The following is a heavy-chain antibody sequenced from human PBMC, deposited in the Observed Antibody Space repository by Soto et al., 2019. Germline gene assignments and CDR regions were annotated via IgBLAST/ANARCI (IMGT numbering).Heavy chain of an antibody. D-gene: IGHD3-3*01. CDR2: IIPIFGTA. J-gene: IGHJ4*02. Sequence: GGPVKVSCKASGGTFSSYAISWGRQAPGQGVEWVGGIIPIFGTANYAQKFQGRVTITADESTSTAYMELSSLRSEDTAVYYCARVSTDYDFWSGYRTRNGFDYWGQGTLVTVSS. CDR1: GGTFSSYA. V-gene: IGHV1-69*13. CDR3: ARVSTDYDFWSGYRTRNGFDY.